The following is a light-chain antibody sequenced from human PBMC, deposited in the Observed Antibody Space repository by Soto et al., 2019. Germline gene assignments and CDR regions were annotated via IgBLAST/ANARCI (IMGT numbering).Light chain of an antibody. V-gene: IGKV3-20*01. Sequence: VLTQSPGTLSLSPGEGATLSCRASRTIGDNYLAWYQQKPGQPPRLLIYGASSRATGIPDRFSGGGSGTYFTHAISRLEPEDFAEYYCQQYGRSPSWTFGQGTRVEIQ. J-gene: IGKJ1*01. CDR1: RTIGDNY. CDR2: GAS. CDR3: QQYGRSPSWT.